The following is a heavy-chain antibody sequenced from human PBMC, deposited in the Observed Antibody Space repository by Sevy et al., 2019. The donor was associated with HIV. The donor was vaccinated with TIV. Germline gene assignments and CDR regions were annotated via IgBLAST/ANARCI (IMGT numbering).Heavy chain of an antibody. Sequence: GESLKSSCAASGFTFSSYAMHWVRRAPGKGLEWVAVISYDGSNKYYADSVKGRFTISRDNSKNTLYLQMNSLRAEDTAVYYCARTKGTHCSSTSCYKGYGMDVWGQGTTVTVSS. CDR2: ISYDGSNK. CDR1: GFTFSSYA. CDR3: ARTKGTHCSSTSCYKGYGMDV. J-gene: IGHJ6*02. V-gene: IGHV3-30-3*01. D-gene: IGHD2-2*02.